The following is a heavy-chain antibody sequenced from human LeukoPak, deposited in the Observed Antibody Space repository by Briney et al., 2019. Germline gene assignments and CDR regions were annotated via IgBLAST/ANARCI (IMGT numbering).Heavy chain of an antibody. D-gene: IGHD3-10*01. CDR2: IYYSGST. Sequence: SETLSLTCTVSGGSISGSSYYWGWIRQPPGKGLEWIGSIYYSGSTYYNPSLESRVTISVDTSKNQFSLKLSSVTAADTAIYYCARGGYYGSGNDFRFDPWGQGTLVTVSS. CDR3: ARGGYYGSGNDFRFDP. V-gene: IGHV4-39*07. CDR1: GGSISGSSYY. J-gene: IGHJ5*02.